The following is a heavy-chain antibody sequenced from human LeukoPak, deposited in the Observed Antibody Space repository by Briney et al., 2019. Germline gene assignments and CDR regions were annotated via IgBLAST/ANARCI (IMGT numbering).Heavy chain of an antibody. Sequence: ASVKVSCKASGYTFTSYGISWVRQAPGQGLEWMGWISAYNGNTNYAQKLQGRVTMTEDTSTDTAYMELSSLRSEDTAVYYCATAPFYYDSSALFDYWGQGTLVTVSS. CDR2: ISAYNGNT. CDR1: GYTFTSYG. D-gene: IGHD3-22*01. J-gene: IGHJ4*02. CDR3: ATAPFYYDSSALFDY. V-gene: IGHV1-18*01.